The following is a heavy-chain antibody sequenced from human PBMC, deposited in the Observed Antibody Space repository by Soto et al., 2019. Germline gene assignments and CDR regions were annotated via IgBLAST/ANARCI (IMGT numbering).Heavy chain of an antibody. J-gene: IGHJ4*02. CDR2: IYYSGST. Sequence: PSETLSLTCTVSGGSISSYYWSWIRQPPGKGLEWIGYIYYSGSTNYNPSLKSRVTISVDTSKNQFSLKLSSVTAADTAVYYCARERNYYDSSGYPHYFDYWGQGTLVTVSS. V-gene: IGHV4-59*01. CDR1: GGSISSYY. CDR3: ARERNYYDSSGYPHYFDY. D-gene: IGHD3-22*01.